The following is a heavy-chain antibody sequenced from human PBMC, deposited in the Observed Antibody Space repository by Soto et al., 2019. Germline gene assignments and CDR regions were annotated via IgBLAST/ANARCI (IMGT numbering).Heavy chain of an antibody. CDR2: IYYSGST. V-gene: IGHV4-39*01. J-gene: IGHJ3*02. CDR1: GGSISSSSYY. CDR3: ASVGVVIHDAFDI. Sequence: LQLQESGPGLVMPSETLSLTCTVSGGSISSSSYYWGWIRQPPGKGLEWIGSIYYSGSTYYNPSLKSRATISVDTSKNQFSLKLSSVTAADTAVYYCASVGVVIHDAFDIWGQGTMVTVSS. D-gene: IGHD3-3*01.